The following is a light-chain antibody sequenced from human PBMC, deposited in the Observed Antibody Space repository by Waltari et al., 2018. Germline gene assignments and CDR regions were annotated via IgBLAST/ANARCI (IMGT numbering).Light chain of an antibody. CDR2: AAS. CDR3: QQSYSTWT. J-gene: IGKJ1*01. V-gene: IGKV1-39*01. Sequence: DIQMTQSPPSLSAFVGDRVVITCRASQTISDYLNWYQQKPGKAPKLLIDAASSLQTGVPSRFSGSGSGTDFTLTISGLQPEDIATYYCQQSYSTWTFGQGTKVELK. CDR1: QTISDY.